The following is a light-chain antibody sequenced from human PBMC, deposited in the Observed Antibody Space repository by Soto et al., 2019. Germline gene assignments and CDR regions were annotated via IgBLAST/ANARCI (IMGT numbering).Light chain of an antibody. J-gene: IGKJ5*01. CDR3: QHRHLWPFT. Sequence: VLTQSPVTLSLSPGERATLSCRANQSFRGLLAWYQQKPGQAPRLLIYDAYNRATGIPPRFRGSGSVTDFTLTISSLEPEDSALYYGQHRHLWPFTLGQGTRLESK. V-gene: IGKV3-11*01. CDR1: QSFRGL. CDR2: DAY.